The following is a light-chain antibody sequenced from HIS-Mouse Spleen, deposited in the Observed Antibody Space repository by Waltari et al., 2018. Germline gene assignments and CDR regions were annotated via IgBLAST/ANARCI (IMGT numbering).Light chain of an antibody. J-gene: IGLJ3*02. V-gene: IGLV2-14*01. CDR2: EVS. CDR3: SSYTSSSIWV. CDR1: SSDVGGYHY. Sequence: QSALTQPASVSGSPGQSITISCPGTSSDVGGYHYVSWYQQPPGKAPKLMIYEVSNRPSGVSNRFSGSKSGNTASLTISGLQAEDEADYYCSSYTSSSIWVFGGGTKLTVL.